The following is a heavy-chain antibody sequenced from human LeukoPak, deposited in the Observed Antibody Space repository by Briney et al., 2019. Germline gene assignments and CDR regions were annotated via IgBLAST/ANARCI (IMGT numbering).Heavy chain of an antibody. CDR3: ARDPLGAGPDT. CDR2: IYDSGST. V-gene: IGHV4-61*01. Sequence: PSETLSLTCTVSGGSVSSGSYYWSWIRQPPGKGLEWIGYIYDSGSTNYNPSLKSRVTISVDTSKNQFSLKLSSVTAAYTAVYYCARDPLGAGPDTWGQGTLVTVSS. D-gene: IGHD4/OR15-4a*01. J-gene: IGHJ5*02. CDR1: GGSVSSGSYY.